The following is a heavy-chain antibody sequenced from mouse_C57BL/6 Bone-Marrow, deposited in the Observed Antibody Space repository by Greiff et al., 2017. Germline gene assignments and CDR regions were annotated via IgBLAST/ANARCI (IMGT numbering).Heavy chain of an antibody. CDR3: ARHGGLDY. D-gene: IGHD1-1*02. V-gene: IGHV5-6*01. J-gene: IGHJ2*01. Sequence: EVQLVESGGDLVKPGGSLKLSCAASGFTFSSYGMSWVRQTPDKRLEWVATISSGGSYTYYPDSVKGRFTLSRDNAKNTLYLQMSSLKSEDTAMYYCARHGGLDYWGQGTTLTVSS. CDR1: GFTFSSYG. CDR2: ISSGGSYT.